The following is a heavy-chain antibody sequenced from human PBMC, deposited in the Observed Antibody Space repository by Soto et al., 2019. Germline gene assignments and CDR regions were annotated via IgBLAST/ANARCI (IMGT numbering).Heavy chain of an antibody. CDR2: IWYDGSNK. CDR3: ARGGDCGGDCYNAFDI. V-gene: IGHV3-33*01. Sequence: PGGSLRLSCAASGFTFSSYGMHWVRQAPGKGLEWVAVIWYDGSNKYYADSVKGRFTISRDNAKNSLYLQMNSLRAEDTAAYYCARGGDCGGDCYNAFDIWGQGTMVTVSS. D-gene: IGHD2-21*01. CDR1: GFTFSSYG. J-gene: IGHJ3*02.